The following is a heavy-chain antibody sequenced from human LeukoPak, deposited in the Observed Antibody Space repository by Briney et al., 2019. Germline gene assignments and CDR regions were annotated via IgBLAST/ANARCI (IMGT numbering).Heavy chain of an antibody. CDR2: INPNRGGT. J-gene: IGHJ4*02. D-gene: IGHD5-18*01. Sequence: ASVKVSCKASGYTFTGYYMHWVRQAPGQGLEWIGRINPNRGGTNYAQKFQGRVTMTRDTSNSTAYMEMSRLRSDDTAVYYCARSGYSYISIDYWGQGTLVTVSS. CDR1: GYTFTGYY. CDR3: ARSGYSYISIDY. V-gene: IGHV1-2*06.